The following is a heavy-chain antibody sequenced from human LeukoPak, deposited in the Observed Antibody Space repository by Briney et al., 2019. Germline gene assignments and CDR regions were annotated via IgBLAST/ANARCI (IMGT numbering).Heavy chain of an antibody. V-gene: IGHV3-33*01. CDR2: IWYDGSNK. Sequence: PGGSLRLSRAASGFTFSSYGMHGVRQAPGKGLEWVAVIWYDGSNKYYADSVKGRFTISRDNSKNTLYLQMNSLRAEDTAVYYCARGGHVAVTPLDPWGQGTLVTVSS. J-gene: IGHJ5*02. D-gene: IGHD6-19*01. CDR3: ARGGHVAVTPLDP. CDR1: GFTFSSYG.